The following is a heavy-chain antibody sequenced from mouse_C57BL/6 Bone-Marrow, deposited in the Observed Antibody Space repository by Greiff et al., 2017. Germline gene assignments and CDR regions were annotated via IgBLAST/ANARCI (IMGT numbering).Heavy chain of an antibody. Sequence: VQLQQPGAELVRPGSSVKLSCKASGYTFTSYWMDWVKQRPGQGLEWIGNISPSDSGTHYNQKFKDKATLTVDKSSSTAYMQLISLTSEDSAVYYCARTSSYYSNYGGFAYWGQGTLVTVSA. D-gene: IGHD2-5*01. CDR3: ARTSSYYSNYGGFAY. J-gene: IGHJ3*01. V-gene: IGHV1-61*01. CDR1: GYTFTSYW. CDR2: ISPSDSGT.